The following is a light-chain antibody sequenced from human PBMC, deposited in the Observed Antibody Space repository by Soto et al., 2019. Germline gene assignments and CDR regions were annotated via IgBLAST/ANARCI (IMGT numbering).Light chain of an antibody. V-gene: IGKV2-28*01. CDR2: LGS. Sequence: DIVMTQSPLSLPVTPGEPASISCRSSQSLLHSNGYNYLDWYLQKPGQSPQLLIYLGSNRASGVPDRFSGSGSGTDFTLKINRVEAEDVGVHYCMQALQTPLTFGGGTKVEIK. CDR1: QSLLHSNGYNY. J-gene: IGKJ4*01. CDR3: MQALQTPLT.